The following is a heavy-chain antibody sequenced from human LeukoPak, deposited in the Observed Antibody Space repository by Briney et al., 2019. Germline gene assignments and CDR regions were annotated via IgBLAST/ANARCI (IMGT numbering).Heavy chain of an antibody. D-gene: IGHD3-22*01. Sequence: PGGSLRLSCKASGFTFTVYWMTWVRQAPGKGLEWVANINHDGTEKYYVDSVKGRFTISRENAKNSLFLQMSSLRAEDTAVYYCARGRFYHDSPEWGQGTRVTVSS. CDR1: GFTFTVYW. CDR2: INHDGTEK. J-gene: IGHJ4*02. V-gene: IGHV3-7*01. CDR3: ARGRFYHDSPE.